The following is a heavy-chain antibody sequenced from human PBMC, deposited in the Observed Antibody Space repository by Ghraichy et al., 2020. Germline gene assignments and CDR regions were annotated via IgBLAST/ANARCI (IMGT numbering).Heavy chain of an antibody. Sequence: ASVKVSCRTSGYPFRNHYLYWIRQGPGQGLEWMGIINPNDGTTKYAQNFQGRITMTGDTSTSKVYMELSRLTPEDTAVYYCAKNSYESGGFFGWGLNYAMDVWGQGTTVIVSS. J-gene: IGHJ6*02. CDR3: AKNSYESGGFFGWGLNYAMDV. CDR1: GYPFRNHY. D-gene: IGHD3-22*01. V-gene: IGHV1-46*03. CDR2: INPNDGTT.